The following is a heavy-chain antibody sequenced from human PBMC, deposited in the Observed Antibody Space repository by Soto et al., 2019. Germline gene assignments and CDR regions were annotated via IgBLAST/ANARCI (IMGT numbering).Heavy chain of an antibody. V-gene: IGHV1-69*01. J-gene: IGHJ6*02. CDR3: ARTARDGDYGDYYGMDV. D-gene: IGHD4-17*01. Sequence: VRQAPGQGLEWMGGIIPIFGTANYAQKFQGRVTITADESTSTAYLELSSLRSEDTAVYYCARTARDGDYGDYYGMDVRGQGRTVPV. CDR2: IIPIFGTA.